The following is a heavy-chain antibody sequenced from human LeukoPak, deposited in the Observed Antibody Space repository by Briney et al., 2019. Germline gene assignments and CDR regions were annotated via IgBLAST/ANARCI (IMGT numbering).Heavy chain of an antibody. CDR3: APSGYDYDWFDS. CDR1: GGTFSDYA. CDR2: IIPILDQT. V-gene: IGHV1-69*04. J-gene: IGHJ5*01. D-gene: IGHD5-12*01. Sequence: SVKVSCKASGGTFSDYAISWVRQAPGQGLEWMGRIIPILDQTNYAQKFQGRVTFTADKSTTTVYMELSSLRSEDTAMYYCAPSGYDYDWFDSWGQGTLVTVSS.